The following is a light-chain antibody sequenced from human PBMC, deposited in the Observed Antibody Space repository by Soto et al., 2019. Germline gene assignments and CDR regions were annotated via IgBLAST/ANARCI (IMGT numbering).Light chain of an antibody. J-gene: IGKJ1*01. V-gene: IGKV3-20*01. CDR3: QQYGSSPTWT. Sequence: EIVLTQSPGTLSLSPGERATLSCRASQSVSSSYLAWYQQKPGQAPRLLIYGASSRATGIPDRFSGSGSGTDFPLTISRLEPEDFALYYCQQYGSSPTWTFGQGTKVSIK. CDR1: QSVSSSY. CDR2: GAS.